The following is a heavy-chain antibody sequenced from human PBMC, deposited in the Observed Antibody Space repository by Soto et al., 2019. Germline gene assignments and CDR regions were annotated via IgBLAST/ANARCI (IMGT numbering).Heavy chain of an antibody. CDR1: GGSISSGGYY. J-gene: IGHJ6*02. Sequence: QVQLQESGPGLVKPSQTLSLTCTVSGGSISSGGYYWSWIRQHPGKGLEWIGYIYYSGSTYYNPSLKSRVNRSVDTSKNQSPLKLSSLTAAHTAVYYCARGSYYYDSSGYYPLPRGGDVWGQGTTVTVSS. D-gene: IGHD3-22*01. CDR2: IYYSGST. V-gene: IGHV4-31*03. CDR3: ARGSYYYDSSGYYPLPRGGDV.